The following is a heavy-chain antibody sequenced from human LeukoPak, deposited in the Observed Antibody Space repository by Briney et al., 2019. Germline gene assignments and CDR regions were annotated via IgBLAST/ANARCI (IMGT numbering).Heavy chain of an antibody. CDR1: GGSISSGSYY. CDR2: IYTSGST. V-gene: IGHV4-61*02. Sequence: SQTLSLTCTVSGGSISSGSYYWSWIRLPAGKGLEWIGRIYTSGSTYYNPSLKSRVTISVDTSKNQFSLKLSSVTAADTAVYYCARHAGDSSGYYPNYWGQGTLVTVSS. J-gene: IGHJ4*02. CDR3: ARHAGDSSGYYPNY. D-gene: IGHD3-22*01.